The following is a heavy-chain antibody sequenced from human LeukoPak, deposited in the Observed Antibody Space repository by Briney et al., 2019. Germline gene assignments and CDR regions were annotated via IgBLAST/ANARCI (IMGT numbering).Heavy chain of an antibody. CDR1: GIVFDDYA. CDR3: GKDIGREYYGRGGMDV. J-gene: IGHJ6*02. Sequence: GGSLRLSCVVSGIVFDDYAMNWVRQVPGKGLEWVSGISWSGGSIGYADSVKGRFTVFRDNAKNSLYLQMNDLKTEDTAVYYCGKDIGREYYGRGGMDVWGRGTTVTVS. D-gene: IGHD3-16*01. CDR2: ISWSGGSI. V-gene: IGHV3-9*01.